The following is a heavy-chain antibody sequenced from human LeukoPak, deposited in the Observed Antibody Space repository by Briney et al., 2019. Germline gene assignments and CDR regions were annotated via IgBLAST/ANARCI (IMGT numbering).Heavy chain of an antibody. Sequence: GGSLRLSCAASGFTFSSYSMNWVRQAPGKGLEWVSYISSSSSTIYYADSVKGRFTISRDNAKNSLYLQMNSLRAEDTAVYYCASSGYYDTLEAFDIWGQGTMVTVSS. V-gene: IGHV3-48*04. CDR2: ISSSSSTI. CDR3: ASSGYYDTLEAFDI. J-gene: IGHJ3*02. D-gene: IGHD3-22*01. CDR1: GFTFSSYS.